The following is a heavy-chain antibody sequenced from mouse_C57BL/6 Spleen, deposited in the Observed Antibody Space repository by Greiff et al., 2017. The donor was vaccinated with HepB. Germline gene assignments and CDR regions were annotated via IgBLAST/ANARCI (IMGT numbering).Heavy chain of an antibody. CDR2: IYPGDGDT. CDR1: GYAFSSSW. D-gene: IGHD1-1*01. CDR3: VQESYYGSRIDY. Sequence: QVQLQQSGPELVKPGASVKISCKASGYAFSSSWMNWVKQRPGKGLEWIGRIYPGDGDTNYNGKFKGKATLTADKSSSTAYMQLSSLTSEDSAVYFCVQESYYGSRIDYWGQGTTLTVSS. J-gene: IGHJ2*01. V-gene: IGHV1-82*01.